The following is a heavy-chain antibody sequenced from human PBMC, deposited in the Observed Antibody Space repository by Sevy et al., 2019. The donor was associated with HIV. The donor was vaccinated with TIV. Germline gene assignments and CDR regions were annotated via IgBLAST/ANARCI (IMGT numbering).Heavy chain of an antibody. CDR2: ISWDAKKT. D-gene: IGHD3-10*01. CDR1: GFTFDDYT. Sequence: GESLKISCAASGFTFDDYTMHWVRQVPGKGLEWVSLISWDAKKTDYAESVEGRFTVSRDNRKNSLYLQMNSLRSEDTALYFCAKDIPGYSGFDHWGQGTLVTVSS. CDR3: AKDIPGYSGFDH. J-gene: IGHJ4*02. V-gene: IGHV3-43*01.